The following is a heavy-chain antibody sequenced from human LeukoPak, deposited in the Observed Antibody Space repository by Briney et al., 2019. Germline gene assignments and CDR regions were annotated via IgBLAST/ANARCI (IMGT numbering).Heavy chain of an antibody. D-gene: IGHD5-24*01. CDR2: IRYDGSNK. J-gene: IGHJ4*02. V-gene: IGHV3-30*02. CDR1: GFTFSSYG. Sequence: PGGSLRLSCAASGFTFSSYGMHWVRQAPGKGLEWVAFIRYDGSNKYYAGSVKGRFTISRDNSKNTLYLQMNSLRAEDTAVYYCARVGEKAFHLWPEIDYWGQGTLVTVSS. CDR3: ARVGEKAFHLWPEIDY.